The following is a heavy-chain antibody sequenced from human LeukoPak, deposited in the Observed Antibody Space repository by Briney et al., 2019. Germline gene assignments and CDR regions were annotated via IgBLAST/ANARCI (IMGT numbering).Heavy chain of an antibody. V-gene: IGHV4-4*02. J-gene: IGHJ4*02. CDR3: ATLSLPSYFDY. Sequence: SETLSLTCAVSGGSISSSNWWNWVRQPPGKGLERIGEIYHSGSTNYNPSLKTRLTISVDKSKNQFSLKLSSVTAADTAIYYCATLSLPSYFDYWGQGALVTVSS. CDR1: GGSISSSNW. CDR2: IYHSGST.